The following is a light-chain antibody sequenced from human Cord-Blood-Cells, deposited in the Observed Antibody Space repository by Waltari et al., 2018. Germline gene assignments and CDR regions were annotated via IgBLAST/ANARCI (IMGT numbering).Light chain of an antibody. CDR2: DAS. J-gene: IGKJ1*01. CDR3: QQRSNWQK. CDR1: QSVSSY. V-gene: IGKV3-11*01. Sequence: EIVFTQSPATLSLSPGESATLSCRASQSVSSYLAWYQQQPGQAPRLLIYDASNRATGIPARFSGSGSGTDFTLTISSLEPEDFAVYYCQQRSNWQKFGQGTKVEI.